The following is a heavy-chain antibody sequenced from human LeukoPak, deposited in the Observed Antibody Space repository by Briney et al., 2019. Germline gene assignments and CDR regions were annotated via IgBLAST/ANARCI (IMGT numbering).Heavy chain of an antibody. D-gene: IGHD3-22*01. CDR1: GYTFTSYG. Sequence: ASVKVSCKASGYTFTSYGISWVRQAPGQGLEWMGWISAYNGNTNYAQKLQGRVTMTKDTSTSTAYMELRSLRSDDTAVYYCARDSSGYKNDAFDIWGQGTMVTVSS. J-gene: IGHJ3*02. CDR3: ARDSSGYKNDAFDI. V-gene: IGHV1-18*01. CDR2: ISAYNGNT.